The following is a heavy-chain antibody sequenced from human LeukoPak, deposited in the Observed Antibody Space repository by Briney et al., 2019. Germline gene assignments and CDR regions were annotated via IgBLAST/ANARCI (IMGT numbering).Heavy chain of an antibody. D-gene: IGHD2-21*02. J-gene: IGHJ4*02. CDR1: GGSFSYYY. Sequence: KTSETLSLTCAIYGGSFSYYYWSWIRQPPEKGLDCIGEINHSGSTNYNPSLKSRVTISVDTSKNQFSLKLTSVTAADTAVYYCARGGFYCGDDCYVDNWGQGTLVTVSS. CDR2: INHSGST. V-gene: IGHV4-34*01. CDR3: ARGGFYCGDDCYVDN.